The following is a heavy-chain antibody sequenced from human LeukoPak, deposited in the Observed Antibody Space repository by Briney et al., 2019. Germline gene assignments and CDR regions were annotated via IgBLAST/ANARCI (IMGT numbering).Heavy chain of an antibody. CDR1: GFTFSSYA. CDR3: AKVHHSSGWYAWQNWFDP. D-gene: IGHD6-19*01. CDR2: ISGSGGST. J-gene: IGHJ5*02. Sequence: PGGSLRLSCAASGFTFSSYAMSWVRQAPGKGLEWVSAISGSGGSTYYADSVEGRFTISRDNSKNTLYLQMNSLRAEDTAVYYCAKVHHSSGWYAWQNWFDPWGQGTLVTVSS. V-gene: IGHV3-23*01.